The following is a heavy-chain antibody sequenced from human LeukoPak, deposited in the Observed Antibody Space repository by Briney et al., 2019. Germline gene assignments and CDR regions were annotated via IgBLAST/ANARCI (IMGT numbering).Heavy chain of an antibody. D-gene: IGHD3-22*01. J-gene: IGHJ4*02. CDR3: ARGDVGYYDST. CDR2: IYYSGST. CDR1: GGSISSYY. V-gene: IGHV4-59*01. Sequence: PSETLSLTCTVSGGSISSYYWSWIRQPPGKGLEWIGYIYYSGSTNYNPSLKSRVTISVDTSKNQFSLKLSSVTAAVTAVYYCARGDVGYYDSTWGQGTLVTVSS.